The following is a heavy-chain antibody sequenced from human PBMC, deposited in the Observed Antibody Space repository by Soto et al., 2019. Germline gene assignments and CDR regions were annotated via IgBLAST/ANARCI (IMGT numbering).Heavy chain of an antibody. CDR2: ISAYSGAT. CDR1: GYTFSDHG. V-gene: IGHV1-18*01. CDR3: AKDRPRLTQQFNGVS. J-gene: IGHJ5*02. D-gene: IGHD6-13*01. Sequence: QIQLVQSGAEVKKPGASVRVSCKASGYTFSDHGFSWVRQGPGQGLEWLGWISAYSGATDYAQKFQGIVTLTTDTSTSTAYMELRSLRSDDTAVYYCAKDRPRLTQQFNGVSWGQGTLVTVSS.